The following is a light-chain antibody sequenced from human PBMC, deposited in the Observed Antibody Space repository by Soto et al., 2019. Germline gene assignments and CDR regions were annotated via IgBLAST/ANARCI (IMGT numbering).Light chain of an antibody. CDR3: QTWGTGTDYV. CDR1: SGHSSYA. V-gene: IGLV4-69*01. Sequence: QLVLTQSPSASASLGASVKLTCTLSSGHSSYAIAWHQQQPEKGPRYLMKLNSDGSHSKGDGIPDRFSGSSSGAARYLTISSLQSEDEADYYCQTWGTGTDYVFGPGTKLTVL. J-gene: IGLJ1*01. CDR2: LNSDGSH.